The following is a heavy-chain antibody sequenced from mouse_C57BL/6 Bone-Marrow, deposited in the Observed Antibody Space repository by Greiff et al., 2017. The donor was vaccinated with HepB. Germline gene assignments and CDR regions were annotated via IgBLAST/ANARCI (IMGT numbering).Heavy chain of an antibody. CDR3: TRLIYYDYDYFDY. CDR2: IRNKANNHAT. J-gene: IGHJ2*01. Sequence: EVQLVESGGGLVQPGGSMKLSCAASGFTFSDAWMDWVRQSPEKGLEWVAEIRNKANNHATYYAESVKGRFTISRDDSKSSVYLQMNSLRAEDTGIYYCTRLIYYDYDYFDYWGQGTTLTVSS. CDR1: GFTFSDAW. D-gene: IGHD2-4*01. V-gene: IGHV6-6*01.